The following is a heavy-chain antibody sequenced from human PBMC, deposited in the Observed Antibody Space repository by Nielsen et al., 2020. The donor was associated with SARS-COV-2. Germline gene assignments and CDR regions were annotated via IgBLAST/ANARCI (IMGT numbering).Heavy chain of an antibody. Sequence: GESLKISCAASGFTFSSYDMHWVRQATGKGLEWVSAIGTAGDTYYPGSVKGRFTISRENAKNSLYLQMNSLRAGDTAVYYCARGRGVVVPAATNAFDIWGQGTMVTVSS. CDR1: GFTFSSYD. J-gene: IGHJ3*02. D-gene: IGHD2-2*01. V-gene: IGHV3-13*04. CDR2: IGTAGDT. CDR3: ARGRGVVVPAATNAFDI.